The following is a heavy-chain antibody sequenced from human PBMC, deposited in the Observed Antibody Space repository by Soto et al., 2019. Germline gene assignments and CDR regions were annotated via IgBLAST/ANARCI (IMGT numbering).Heavy chain of an antibody. D-gene: IGHD3-10*01. CDR2: IYYSGST. V-gene: IGHV4-31*03. CDR1: GGSISSGGYY. Sequence: QVQLQESGPGLVKPSQTLSLTCTVSGGSISSGGYYWSWIRQHPGKGLEWIGYIYYSGSTYYNPSLESRVTISVDTSKNQFSLKLSSVTAADTAVYYCARALRGGEYCSASIDYWGQGTLVTVSS. J-gene: IGHJ4*02. CDR3: ARALRGGEYCSASIDY.